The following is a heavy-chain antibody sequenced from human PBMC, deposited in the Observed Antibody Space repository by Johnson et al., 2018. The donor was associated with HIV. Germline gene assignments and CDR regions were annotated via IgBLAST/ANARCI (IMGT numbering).Heavy chain of an antibody. CDR2: DGSEN. V-gene: IGHV3-30*07. J-gene: IGHJ3*02. D-gene: IGHD4-11*01. Sequence: DGSENNYADSVKGRFTISRDNSKNTLYLQMNSLRADDTAVYYCARGSTVTTLSGAFDIWGQGTLVTVSS. CDR3: ARGSTVTTLSGAFDI.